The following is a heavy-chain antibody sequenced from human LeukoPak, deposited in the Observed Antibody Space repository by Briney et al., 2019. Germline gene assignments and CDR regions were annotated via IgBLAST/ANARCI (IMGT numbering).Heavy chain of an antibody. Sequence: SETLSLTCTVSGGSISSYYWSWIRQPAGKGLEWIGRIYTSGSTNYNPSLKSRVTMSVDTSKNQFSLKLSSVTAADTAVYYCARGPTTGDSGSFLFDWGQGTLVTVSS. CDR3: ARGPTTGDSGSFLFD. V-gene: IGHV4-4*07. J-gene: IGHJ4*02. CDR2: IYTSGST. D-gene: IGHD1-26*01. CDR1: GGSISSYY.